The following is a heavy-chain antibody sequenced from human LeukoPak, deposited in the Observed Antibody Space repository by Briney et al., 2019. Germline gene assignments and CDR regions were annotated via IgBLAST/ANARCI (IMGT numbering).Heavy chain of an antibody. D-gene: IGHD3-3*01. Sequence: GGSLRLSCAASGFTVSSNYMSWVRQAPGKGLEWVSRINSDGSSTSYADSVKGRFTISRDNAKNTLYLQMNSLRAEDTAVYYCARGVPYDSWSGPHYSDYWGQGTLVTVSS. J-gene: IGHJ4*02. CDR1: GFTVSSNY. CDR3: ARGVPYDSWSGPHYSDY. CDR2: INSDGSST. V-gene: IGHV3-74*01.